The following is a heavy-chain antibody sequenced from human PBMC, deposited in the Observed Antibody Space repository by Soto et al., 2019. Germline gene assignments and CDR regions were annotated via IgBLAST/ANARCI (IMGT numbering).Heavy chain of an antibody. CDR2: IKQDGSEK. Sequence: GGSLRLSCAASGFTFSTYWMSWVRQAPGKGLEWVANIKQDGSEKWYVDSVKGRFTISRDNAKKSLFLQMNSLRVEDTAVYYCARGDYHDYSGPFSDAFAVWGQGTMVTVSS. J-gene: IGHJ3*01. D-gene: IGHD5-12*01. V-gene: IGHV3-7*04. CDR1: GFTFSTYW. CDR3: ARGDYHDYSGPFSDAFAV.